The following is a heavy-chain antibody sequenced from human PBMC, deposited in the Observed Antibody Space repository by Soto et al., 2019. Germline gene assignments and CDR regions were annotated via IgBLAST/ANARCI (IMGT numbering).Heavy chain of an antibody. CDR2: ISYDGSNT. CDR3: GKERRGSGWFVCSY. CDR1: GFSFSIHA. Sequence: GGSLRLSCEASGFSFSIHAMHWVRQAPGKGLEWVAVISYDGSNTYYADSVKGRFTISRDNSKDTLFLQMNSLRADDTAVYYCGKERRGSGWFVCSYWGQGSLGTVS. J-gene: IGHJ4*02. D-gene: IGHD6-19*01. V-gene: IGHV3-30*14.